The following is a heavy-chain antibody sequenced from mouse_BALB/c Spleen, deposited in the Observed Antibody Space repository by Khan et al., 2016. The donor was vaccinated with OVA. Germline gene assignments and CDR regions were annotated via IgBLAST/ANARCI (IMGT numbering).Heavy chain of an antibody. CDR3: ARTARIKY. V-gene: IGHV3-2*02. J-gene: IGHJ2*01. D-gene: IGHD1-2*01. CDR2: ISDTGST. CDR1: GYSITSGYG. Sequence: EVQLVESGPGLAKPSQSLPLTCTVTGYSITSGYGWNWIRQFPGNKLEWMGYISDTGSTNYNPPLKSRISITRNTSKNQFFLQLSSVTAEDAATYYCARTARIKYGSQGTTHTVSS.